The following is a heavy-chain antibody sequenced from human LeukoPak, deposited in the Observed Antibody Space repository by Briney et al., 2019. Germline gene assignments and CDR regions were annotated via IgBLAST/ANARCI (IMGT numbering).Heavy chain of an antibody. J-gene: IGHJ6*02. Sequence: ASVKVSCKVSGYTITGLSMHWVRHAPGQGLEWMGGFEPEDGETIYAQKFQGRVTMTEDTSSDTGYMELSSLRSEETAVYYCATEQGGAGLSFGYGSGSFNGLDVWGQGTTVTVSS. V-gene: IGHV1-24*01. D-gene: IGHD3-10*01. CDR3: ATEQGGAGLSFGYGSGSFNGLDV. CDR2: FEPEDGET. CDR1: GYTITGLS.